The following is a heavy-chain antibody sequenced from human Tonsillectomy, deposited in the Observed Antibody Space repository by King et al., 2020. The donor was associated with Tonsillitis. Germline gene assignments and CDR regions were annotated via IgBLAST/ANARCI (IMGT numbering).Heavy chain of an antibody. J-gene: IGHJ2*01. CDR3: AKDGIALSDWYFDL. CDR1: GFTFSNYG. V-gene: IGHV3-30*18. D-gene: IGHD3-16*02. Sequence: VQLVESGGGVVQPGRSLRLSCAASGFTFSNYGMRWVRQAPGKGLEWVALIAYDASYENYADSVKGRFAISRDNSKNTLYLEMNSLRVEDTSVYYCAKDGIALSDWYFDLWGRGTLVTVSS. CDR2: IAYDASYE.